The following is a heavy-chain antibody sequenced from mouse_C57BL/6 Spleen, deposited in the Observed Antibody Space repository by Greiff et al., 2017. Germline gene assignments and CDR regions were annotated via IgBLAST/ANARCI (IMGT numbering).Heavy chain of an antibody. CDR3: AIRGAVVATEYFDV. CDR1: GYTFTSYW. V-gene: IGHV1-74*01. CDR2: IHPSDSDT. Sequence: QVQLQQPGAELVKPGASVKVSCKASGYTFTSYWMHWVKQRPGQGLEWIGRIHPSDSDTNYNQKFKGKATLTVDKSSSPAYMQLSSLTSEDSAVYDCAIRGAVVATEYFDVWGTGTTVTVSS. J-gene: IGHJ1*03. D-gene: IGHD1-1*01.